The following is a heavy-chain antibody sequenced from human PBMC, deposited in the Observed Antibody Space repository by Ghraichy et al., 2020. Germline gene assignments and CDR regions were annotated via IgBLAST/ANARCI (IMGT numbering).Heavy chain of an antibody. J-gene: IGHJ3*02. Sequence: SETLSLTCTVSGGSISNYYWSWIRQPPGKRLEWIGYIFYSGSTNYNPSLKSRVTISVDTSKKQFSLKLSSVTAADTAVYYCARVQGEVYYDGSGLEAFDIWGQGTMVTVSS. CDR1: GGSISNYY. CDR3: ARVQGEVYYDGSGLEAFDI. CDR2: IFYSGST. D-gene: IGHD3-22*01. V-gene: IGHV4-59*01.